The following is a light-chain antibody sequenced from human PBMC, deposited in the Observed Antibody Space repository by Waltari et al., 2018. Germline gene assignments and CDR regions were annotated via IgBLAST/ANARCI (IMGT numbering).Light chain of an antibody. CDR3: QQYYSTPRT. CDR1: QRGLFSSNNKNY. V-gene: IGKV4-1*01. Sequence: TRSPDSLAWSRGGGAPRPGRASQRGLFSSNNKNYLAWYQQKPGQPPKLLFYWASTRESGVPDRFSGSGSGTDFTLTISSLQAEDVAVYHCQQYYSTPRTFGQGTKVEVK. CDR2: WAS. J-gene: IGKJ1*01.